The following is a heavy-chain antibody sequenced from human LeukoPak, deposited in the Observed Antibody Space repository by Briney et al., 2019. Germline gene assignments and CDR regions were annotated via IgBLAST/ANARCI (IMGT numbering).Heavy chain of an antibody. V-gene: IGHV4-34*01. D-gene: IGHD3-22*01. CDR2: INHSGST. J-gene: IGHJ4*02. Sequence: SETLSLTCAVYGGSFSGYYWSWIRQPPGKGLEWIGEINHSGSTNYNPSLKSRVTISVDTSKNQFSLKLGSVTAADTAVYYCASNPRYYYDSSGYLTAVDYWGQGTLVTVSS. CDR3: ASNPRYYYDSSGYLTAVDY. CDR1: GGSFSGYY.